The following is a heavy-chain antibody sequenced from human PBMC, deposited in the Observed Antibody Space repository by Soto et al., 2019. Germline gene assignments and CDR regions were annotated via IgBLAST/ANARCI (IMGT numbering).Heavy chain of an antibody. Sequence: SETLSFTCTVSGGSISSYYWSWIRQPPGKGLEWIGNIYYSGSTNYNPSLKIRVTISVDTSKNQFSLKLSSVTAADTAVYYCASWLRRTYFDHWGQGTLVTVS. CDR3: ASWLRRTYFDH. D-gene: IGHD5-12*01. CDR2: IYYSGST. J-gene: IGHJ4*02. V-gene: IGHV4-59*01. CDR1: GGSISSYY.